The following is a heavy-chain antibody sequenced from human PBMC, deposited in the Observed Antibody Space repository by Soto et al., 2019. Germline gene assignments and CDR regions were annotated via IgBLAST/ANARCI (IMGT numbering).Heavy chain of an antibody. D-gene: IGHD2-2*01. CDR1: GYSFTSYW. Sequence: GESLKISCKGSGYSFTSYWIGWVRQMPGKGLEWMGIIYPGDSDTRYSPSFQGQVTISADKSISTAYLQWSSLKASDTAMYYCARRLKGDCSSTSCSVPYYYYYGMDVWGQGTTVTVSS. CDR3: ARRLKGDCSSTSCSVPYYYYYGMDV. V-gene: IGHV5-51*01. J-gene: IGHJ6*02. CDR2: IYPGDSDT.